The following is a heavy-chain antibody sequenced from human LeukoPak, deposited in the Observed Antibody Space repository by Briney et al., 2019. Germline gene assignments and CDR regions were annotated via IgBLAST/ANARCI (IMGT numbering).Heavy chain of an antibody. CDR3: ARVLRYFDWLLRSYYYYYMDV. CDR2: MNAISGKT. D-gene: IGHD3-9*01. V-gene: IGHV1-8*01. Sequence: ASVKVSCKASGSTFTRYDINWVGQATGQGREWMGWMNAISGKTGYAQKFQGRVTMTKNTSLSTAYMELGSLRSEDTAVYYCARVLRYFDWLLRSYYYYYMDVWGKGTTVTISS. J-gene: IGHJ6*03. CDR1: GSTFTRYD.